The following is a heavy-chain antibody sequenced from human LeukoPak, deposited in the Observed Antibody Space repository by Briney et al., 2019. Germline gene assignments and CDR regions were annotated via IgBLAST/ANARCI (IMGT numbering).Heavy chain of an antibody. CDR1: GGSISSYY. V-gene: IGHV4-59*01. Sequence: PSETLSLTCTVSGGSISSYYWSWIRQPPGKGLEWIGYIYYSGSTNYNPSLKSRVTISVDTSKNQFSLKLSSVTAADTAVYYCARSDDILTGYFNYWYFDLWGRGTLFTVSS. CDR3: ARSDDILTGYFNYWYFDL. J-gene: IGHJ2*01. D-gene: IGHD3-9*01. CDR2: IYYSGST.